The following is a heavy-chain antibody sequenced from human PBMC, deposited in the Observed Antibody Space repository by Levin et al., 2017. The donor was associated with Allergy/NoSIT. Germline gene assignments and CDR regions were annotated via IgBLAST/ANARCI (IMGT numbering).Heavy chain of an antibody. D-gene: IGHD3-22*01. Sequence: ASVKVSCKASEYNFYNYGISWVRQAPGQGLEWVGWISANNGNTDYAQNVQGRVTMTTDTSTSTAYMELRSLRSDDTAVYYCARASFYYETSGYYYLVFDFWGQGTLVTVFS. V-gene: IGHV1-18*01. CDR2: ISANNGNT. CDR3: ARASFYYETSGYYYLVFDF. J-gene: IGHJ4*02. CDR1: EYNFYNYG.